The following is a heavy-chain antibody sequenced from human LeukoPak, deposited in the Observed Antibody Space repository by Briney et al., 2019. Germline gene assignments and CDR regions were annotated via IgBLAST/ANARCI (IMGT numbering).Heavy chain of an antibody. D-gene: IGHD3-3*01. V-gene: IGHV3-23*01. CDR1: GFTFSTYG. CDR2: ITGDATST. Sequence: GGSLRLSCAASGFTFSTYGMHWVRQAPGKGLEWVSGITGDATSTYYSDSVKGRFTVSRDNSKNTLYLHMNSLRAEDTAVYYCARDKRSGKYYFDYWGQGTLVTVSS. J-gene: IGHJ4*02. CDR3: ARDKRSGKYYFDY.